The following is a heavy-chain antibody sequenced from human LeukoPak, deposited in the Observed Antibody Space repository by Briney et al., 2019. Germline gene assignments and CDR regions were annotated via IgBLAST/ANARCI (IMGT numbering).Heavy chain of an antibody. J-gene: IGHJ4*02. CDR1: GYTFTGYY. Sequence: ASVKVSCKASGYTFTGYYMHWVRQAPGQGLEWMGWINPNSGGTNYAQKFQGRVTMTRDTSISTAYMELSRLRSDDTAVYYCARELNRETYYYDSSGYHGGFPDYWGQGTLVTVSS. V-gene: IGHV1-2*02. D-gene: IGHD3-22*01. CDR3: ARELNRETYYYDSSGYHGGFPDY. CDR2: INPNSGGT.